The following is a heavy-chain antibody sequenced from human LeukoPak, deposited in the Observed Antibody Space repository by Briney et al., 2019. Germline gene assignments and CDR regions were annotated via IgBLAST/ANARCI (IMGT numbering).Heavy chain of an antibody. CDR1: GSTVSSNY. Sequence: GGSLSLSCAASGSTVSSNYMSWVRHPQGQGLALVSVIYSGGSTYYADTVKGRFTISRDISKNKRYLHMNSLRAAGTAAYYCAREPPTSGYDIETWGQGTPVTVSS. CDR3: AREPPTSGYDIET. D-gene: IGHD5-12*01. V-gene: IGHV3-66*01. J-gene: IGHJ4*02. CDR2: IYSGGST.